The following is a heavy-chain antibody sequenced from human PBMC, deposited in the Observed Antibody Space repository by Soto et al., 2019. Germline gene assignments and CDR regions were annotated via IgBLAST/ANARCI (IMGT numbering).Heavy chain of an antibody. Sequence: GASVKVSCKASGGTFSSYAISWVRQAPGQGLEWMGGIIPIFGTANYAQKFQGRVTITADESTSTAYMELSSLRSEDTAVYYCARAGGHGEDIDYWGQGTLVTVSS. D-gene: IGHD4-17*01. CDR1: GGTFSSYA. J-gene: IGHJ4*02. V-gene: IGHV1-69*13. CDR3: ARAGGHGEDIDY. CDR2: IIPIFGTA.